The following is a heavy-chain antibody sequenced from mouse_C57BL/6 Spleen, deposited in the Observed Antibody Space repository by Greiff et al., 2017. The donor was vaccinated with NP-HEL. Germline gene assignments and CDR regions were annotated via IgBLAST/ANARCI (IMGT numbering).Heavy chain of an antibody. CDR1: GYTFTDYE. Sequence: QVQLQQSGAELVRPGASVTLSCKASGYTFTDYEMHWVKQTPVHGLEWIGANDPETGGTAYNQKFKGKAILNADKSSSTAYMELRSLTSEDSAVYYCTKMGKNYIPLYWYFDVWGTGTTVTVSS. J-gene: IGHJ1*03. CDR2: NDPETGGT. V-gene: IGHV1-15*01. CDR3: TKMGKNYIPLYWYFDV. D-gene: IGHD2-12*01.